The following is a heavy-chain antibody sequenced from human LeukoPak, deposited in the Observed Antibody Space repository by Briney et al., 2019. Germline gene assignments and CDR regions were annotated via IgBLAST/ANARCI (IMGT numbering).Heavy chain of an antibody. D-gene: IGHD4-17*01. CDR1: GFTFSSSW. CDR3: AREENYGAFIAY. CDR2: IEQDGSAK. Sequence: PGGSLRLSCAASGFTFSSSWMSWVRQAPGKGLEWVADIEQDGSAKNYVDSVKGRFTISRDNAKNSLYLQMNSLRAEDTAVYYCAREENYGAFIAYWGQGTLVTVSS. J-gene: IGHJ4*02. V-gene: IGHV3-7*01.